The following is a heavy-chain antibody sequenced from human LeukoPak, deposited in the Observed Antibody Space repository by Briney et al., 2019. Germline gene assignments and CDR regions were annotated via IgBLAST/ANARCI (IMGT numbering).Heavy chain of an antibody. CDR1: GGSISSSSYY. D-gene: IGHD3-10*01. Sequence: SETLSLTCTVSGGSISSSSYYWGWIRQPPGKGLEWIGSIYYSGSTYYNPSLKSRVTISVDTSKNQFSLKLSSVTAADTAVYYCARAIRVYPRYIREGGLWFGELLYWANWFDPWGQGTLVTVSS. CDR3: ARAIRVYPRYIREGGLWFGELLYWANWFDP. V-gene: IGHV4-39*07. CDR2: IYYSGST. J-gene: IGHJ5*02.